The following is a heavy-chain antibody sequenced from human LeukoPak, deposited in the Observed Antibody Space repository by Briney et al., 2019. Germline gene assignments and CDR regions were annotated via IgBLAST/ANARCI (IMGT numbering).Heavy chain of an antibody. Sequence: AAVKDTCKASGFTFTDHYMHWVRQVPGQGLEWMGWINGNSGGTFYAQKFQDRITVTRDTSISTTYLELNRLTTDDTAVYYCVRDFDWGPDYWGQGTLVRVPS. V-gene: IGHV1-2*02. CDR2: INGNSGGT. J-gene: IGHJ4*02. CDR1: GFTFTDHY. D-gene: IGHD3-9*01. CDR3: VRDFDWGPDY.